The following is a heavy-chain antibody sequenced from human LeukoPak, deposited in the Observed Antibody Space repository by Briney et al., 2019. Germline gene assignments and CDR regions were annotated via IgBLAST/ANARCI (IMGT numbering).Heavy chain of an antibody. CDR3: ARDAPRITGTSGGYYYYYYMDV. V-gene: IGHV3-7*01. Sequence: PGGSLRLSCAASGFTFSSYWMSWVRQAPGKGLEWVANIKQDGSEKYYVDSVKGRFTISRDNAKNSLYLQMNSLRAEDTAVYYCARDAPRITGTSGGYYYYYYMDVWGKGTTVTVSS. J-gene: IGHJ6*03. CDR2: IKQDGSEK. CDR1: GFTFSSYW. D-gene: IGHD1-7*01.